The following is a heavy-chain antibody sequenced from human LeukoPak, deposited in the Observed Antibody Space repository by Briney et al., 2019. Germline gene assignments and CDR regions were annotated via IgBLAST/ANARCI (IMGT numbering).Heavy chain of an antibody. CDR3: AKTRKGIFGVVIRYFDY. CDR1: GFTFSSYA. V-gene: IGHV3-23*01. CDR2: ISGSGGST. Sequence: PGGSLRLSCAASGFTFSSYAMSWVRQAPGKGLEWVSAISGSGGSTYYADSVKGRFTISRDNSKNTLYLQMNSLRAEDTAVYCCAKTRKGIFGVVIRYFDYWGQGALVTVSS. J-gene: IGHJ4*02. D-gene: IGHD3-3*01.